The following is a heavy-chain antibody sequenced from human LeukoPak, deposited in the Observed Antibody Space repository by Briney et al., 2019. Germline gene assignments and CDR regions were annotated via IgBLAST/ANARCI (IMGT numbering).Heavy chain of an antibody. CDR2: ISGSAGST. CDR3: AKDQNDYGGNSGSFDY. Sequence: QPGGSLRLSCAASGFTFRSYGMNWVRQAPGKGLEWVSAISGSAGSTYYADSVRGRFTFSRDNSKNTLYLQMNSLRAEDTAVYYCAKDQNDYGGNSGSFDYWGQGTLVTVSS. CDR1: GFTFRSYG. V-gene: IGHV3-23*01. D-gene: IGHD4-23*01. J-gene: IGHJ4*02.